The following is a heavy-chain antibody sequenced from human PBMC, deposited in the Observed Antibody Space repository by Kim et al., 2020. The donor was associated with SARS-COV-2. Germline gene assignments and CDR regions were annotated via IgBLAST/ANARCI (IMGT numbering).Heavy chain of an antibody. CDR1: GFTFSSYE. CDR3: ARAGVPYYDILTGYYRTPGWFDP. Sequence: GGSLRLSCAASGFTFSSYEMNWVRQAPGKGLEWVSYISSSGSTIYYADSVKGRFTISRDNAKNSLYLQMNSLRAEDTAVYYCARAGVPYYDILTGYYRTPGWFDPWGQGTLVTVSS. CDR2: ISSSGSTI. J-gene: IGHJ5*02. D-gene: IGHD3-9*01. V-gene: IGHV3-48*03.